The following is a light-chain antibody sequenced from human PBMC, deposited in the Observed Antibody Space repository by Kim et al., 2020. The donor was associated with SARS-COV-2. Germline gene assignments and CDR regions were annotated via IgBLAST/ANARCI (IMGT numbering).Light chain of an antibody. J-gene: IGLJ2*01. CDR3: NSRDSSGNHVV. CDR1: SLRSYY. V-gene: IGLV3-19*01. Sequence: ALGQTVRITCQGGSLRSYYASWYQQKPGQATVLVIYGKSNRPSGIPDRFSGSSSGNTASLTITGAQAEDEADYYCNSRDSSGNHVVFGGGTQLTVL. CDR2: GKS.